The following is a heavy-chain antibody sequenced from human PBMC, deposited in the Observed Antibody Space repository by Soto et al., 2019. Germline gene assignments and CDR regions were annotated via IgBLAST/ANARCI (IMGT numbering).Heavy chain of an antibody. CDR1: GFTLSSYS. J-gene: IGHJ4*02. V-gene: IGHV3-21*01. CDR3: ARAPMDYYFDH. Sequence: LRLSCAASGFTLSSYSMNWVRQAPGKGLEWVSSISSSSSYIYYADSVKGRFTISRDNAKNSLYLQMNSLRAEDTAVYYCARAPMDYYFDHWGQGTLVTVSS. CDR2: ISSSSSYI. D-gene: IGHD3-10*01.